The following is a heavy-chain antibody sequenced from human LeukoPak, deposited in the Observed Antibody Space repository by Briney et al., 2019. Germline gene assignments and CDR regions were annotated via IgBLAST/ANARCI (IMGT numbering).Heavy chain of an antibody. J-gene: IGHJ4*02. CDR2: IYYSGST. V-gene: IGHV4-59*12. CDR3: ARSSRNGRYGSGSYYRLDY. CDR1: GGSISSYY. Sequence: PSETLSLTCTVSGGSISSYYWSWIRQPPGKGLEWIGYIYYSGSTNYNPSLKSRVTISVDTSKNQFSLKLSSVTAADTAVYYCARSSRNGRYGSGSYYRLDYWGQGTLVTVSS. D-gene: IGHD3-10*01.